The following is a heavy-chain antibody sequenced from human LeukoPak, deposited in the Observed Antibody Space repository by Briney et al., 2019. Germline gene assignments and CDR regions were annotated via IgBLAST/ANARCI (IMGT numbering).Heavy chain of an antibody. V-gene: IGHV3-66*01. Sequence: PGGSLRLSCAASGFTVSSNYMSWVRQAPGEGLEWVSVIYSGGSTYYADSVKGRFTISRDTSKNTLYLQMNSLRAEDTAVYYCARDGYNDYYFDYWGQGTLVTVSS. CDR2: IYSGGST. D-gene: IGHD5-24*01. J-gene: IGHJ4*02. CDR3: ARDGYNDYYFDY. CDR1: GFTVSSNY.